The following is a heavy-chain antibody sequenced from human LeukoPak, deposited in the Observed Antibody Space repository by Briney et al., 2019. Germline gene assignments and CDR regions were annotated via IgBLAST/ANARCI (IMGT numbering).Heavy chain of an antibody. V-gene: IGHV4-39*07. Sequence: SETLSLTCTVSGDSVSSTNYYWGWIRQPPGKGLEWIASIYYSGKTFYNPSLKSRVTISVDTSKNHFSLRLTSVTAADTAVYYCARGRRISVAGLFDYWGQGTLVTVSS. CDR1: GDSVSSTNYY. CDR3: ARGRRISVAGLFDY. J-gene: IGHJ4*02. D-gene: IGHD6-19*01. CDR2: IYYSGKT.